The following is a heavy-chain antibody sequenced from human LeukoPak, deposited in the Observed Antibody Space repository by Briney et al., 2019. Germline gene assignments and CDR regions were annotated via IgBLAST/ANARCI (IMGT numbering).Heavy chain of an antibody. CDR1: GGSISSYY. CDR3: ARDRAGGSGRPS. V-gene: IGHV4-59*12. J-gene: IGHJ1*01. Sequence: SETLSLTCTVSGGSISSYYWSWIRQPPGKGLEWIGYIYYSGSTNYNPSLKSRVTISVDTSKNQFSLKLSSVTAADTAVYYCARDRAGGSGRPSWGQGTLVTVSS. D-gene: IGHD3-10*01. CDR2: IYYSGST.